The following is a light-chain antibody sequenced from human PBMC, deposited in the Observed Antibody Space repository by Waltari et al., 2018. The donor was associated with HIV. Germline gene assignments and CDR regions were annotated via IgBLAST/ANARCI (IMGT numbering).Light chain of an antibody. CDR1: TSDVGYYNY. CDR3: CAYAAGHVSYV. V-gene: IGLV2-11*01. Sequence: QSALTQPPSVSGSPGQSVTISCTGTTSDVGYYNYVSWYQQYPGKAPKLIIFDVNQRPSWVPERFSGSKSGNTASLTISGLQAADEADFFCCAYAAGHVSYVFGNGTAVAVL. J-gene: IGLJ1*01. CDR2: DVN.